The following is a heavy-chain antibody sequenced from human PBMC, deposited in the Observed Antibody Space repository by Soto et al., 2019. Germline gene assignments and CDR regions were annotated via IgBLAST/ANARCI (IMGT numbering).Heavy chain of an antibody. J-gene: IGHJ4*02. CDR3: ARGGSSSWYYFDY. CDR1: GGTFSSYT. D-gene: IGHD6-13*01. V-gene: IGHV1-69*02. CDR2: IIPILGIA. Sequence: QVQLVQSGAEVKKPGSSVKVSCKASGGTFSSYTISWVRQAPGQGLEWMGRIIPILGIANYAQKFQGRVTXTXDXXTSTAYMELSSLRSEDTAVYYCARGGSSSWYYFDYWGQGTLVTVSS.